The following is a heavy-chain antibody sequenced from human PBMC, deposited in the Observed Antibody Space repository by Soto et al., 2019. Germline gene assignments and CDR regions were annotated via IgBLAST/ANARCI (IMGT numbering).Heavy chain of an antibody. Sequence: EAQLLESGGGFVQPGGSLRLSCAASGFSFSSHWMHWVRQAPGKGLVWVSRMKGDGSTANYADSVKGRLTISRDNARNTVYLQMNSLRVEDTAVYYCARGIPGHYEFDIWGQGTMVTVSS. CDR3: ARGIPGHYEFDI. CDR2: MKGDGSTA. V-gene: IGHV3-74*01. D-gene: IGHD3-22*01. J-gene: IGHJ3*02. CDR1: GFSFSSHW.